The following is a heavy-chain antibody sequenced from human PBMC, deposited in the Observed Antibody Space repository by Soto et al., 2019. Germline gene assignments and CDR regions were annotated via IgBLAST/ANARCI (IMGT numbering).Heavy chain of an antibody. D-gene: IGHD6-13*01. CDR3: ARDLAAGDL. CDR1: GGTFSSYT. CDR2: IIPILGIA. J-gene: IGHJ5*02. Sequence: SVKVSCKASGGTFSSYTISWVRQAPGQGLEWMGRIIPILGIANYAQKFQGRVTITADTSTSTVYMELSSLRFEDTALFYCARDLAAGDLWGQGTLVTVSS. V-gene: IGHV1-69*04.